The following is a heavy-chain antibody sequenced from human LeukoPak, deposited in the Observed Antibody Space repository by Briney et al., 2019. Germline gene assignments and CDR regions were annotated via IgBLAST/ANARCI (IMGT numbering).Heavy chain of an antibody. CDR1: RGTFGRYA. D-gene: IGHD3-22*01. Sequence: SVKVSCKAARGTFGRYAISWVRQAPGQGLEWMGGIIPIFGTANYAQKFQGRVKITADESTRTVYMELSGLRAEDSAVYYCAPMDSSGYSDYWGQGTLVTVSS. V-gene: IGHV1-69*13. CDR3: APMDSSGYSDY. J-gene: IGHJ4*02. CDR2: IIPIFGTA.